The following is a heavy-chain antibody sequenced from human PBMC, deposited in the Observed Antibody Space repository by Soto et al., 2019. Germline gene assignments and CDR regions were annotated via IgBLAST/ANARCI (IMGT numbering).Heavy chain of an antibody. CDR3: ARGNYGSGSYYTPIGYYCGMDV. J-gene: IGHJ6*02. D-gene: IGHD3-10*01. Sequence: SVKVSCKASGGTFSSYAISWVRQAPGQGLEWMGGIIPIFGTANYAQKFQGRVTINADESTSTAYMELSSLRSEDTAVYYCARGNYGSGSYYTPIGYYCGMDVWGQGTTVTVSS. CDR1: GGTFSSYA. CDR2: IIPIFGTA. V-gene: IGHV1-69*13.